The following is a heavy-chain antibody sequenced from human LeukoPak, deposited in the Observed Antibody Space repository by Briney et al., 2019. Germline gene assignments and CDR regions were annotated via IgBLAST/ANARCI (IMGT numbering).Heavy chain of an antibody. V-gene: IGHV1-58*02. CDR1: GFTFTSSA. CDR3: ARVAGIAAAEGAFDI. D-gene: IGHD6-13*01. CDR2: IVVGSGNT. Sequence: SVKVSCKASGFTFTSSAMQWVRQARGQRLEWIGWIVVGSGNTNYAQKFQERVTITRDMSTSTAYMELSSLRSEDTAVYYCARVAGIAAAEGAFDIWGQGTMVTVSS. J-gene: IGHJ3*02.